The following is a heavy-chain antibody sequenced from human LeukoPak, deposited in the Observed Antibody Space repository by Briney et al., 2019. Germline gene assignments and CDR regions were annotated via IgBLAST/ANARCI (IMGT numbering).Heavy chain of an antibody. D-gene: IGHD3-22*01. V-gene: IGHV1-2*02. Sequence: ASVKVSCKASGYTFTGYYMHWVRQAPGQGLEWMGWINPNSGGTNYAQKFQGRVTMTRDTSISTAYMELSRLRSDDTAVYYCATLEYYYDSSGDYWGQGTLVTVSS. CDR2: INPNSGGT. CDR3: ATLEYYYDSSGDY. CDR1: GYTFTGYY. J-gene: IGHJ4*02.